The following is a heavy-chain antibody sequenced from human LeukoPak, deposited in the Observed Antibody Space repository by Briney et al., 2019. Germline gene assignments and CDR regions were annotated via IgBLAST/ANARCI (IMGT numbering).Heavy chain of an antibody. CDR1: GFTFSSYS. J-gene: IGHJ4*02. Sequence: GGSLRLSCAASGFTFSSYSMNWVRQAPGKGLEWVSSISSSSSYIYYADSVKGRFTISRDNAKNSLYLQMNSLRVEDTAVYYCASRIVGTPDYFDYWGQGTLVTVSS. CDR3: ASRIVGTPDYFDY. V-gene: IGHV3-21*01. D-gene: IGHD1-26*01. CDR2: ISSSSSYI.